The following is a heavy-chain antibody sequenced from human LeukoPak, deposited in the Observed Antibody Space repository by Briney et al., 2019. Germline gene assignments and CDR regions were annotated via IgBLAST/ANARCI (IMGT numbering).Heavy chain of an antibody. CDR2: IYYSGST. CDR1: GGSISSGGYY. J-gene: IGHJ4*02. CDR3: AREQLEYYFDY. V-gene: IGHV4-31*03. Sequence: SETLSLTCTVSGGSISSGGYYWSWIRQHPGKGLEWIGYIYYSGSTYYNPSLKSRVTISVDTSKNQFSLKLNSVTAADTAVYYCAREQLEYYFDYWGQGTLVTVSS. D-gene: IGHD6-13*01.